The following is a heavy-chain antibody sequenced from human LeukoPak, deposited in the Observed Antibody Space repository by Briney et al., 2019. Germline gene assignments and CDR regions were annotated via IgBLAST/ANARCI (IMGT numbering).Heavy chain of an antibody. CDR1: GGSISSGDYY. CDR3: ARDLVVVAATSKDAFDI. Sequence: SQTLSLTCTVSGGSISSGDYYWSWIRQPPGKGLEWIGYIYYSGSTYYNPSLKSRVTISVDKSKNQFSLKLSSVTAADTAVYYCARDLVVVAATSKDAFDIWGQGTMVTVSS. V-gene: IGHV4-30-4*01. D-gene: IGHD2-15*01. J-gene: IGHJ3*02. CDR2: IYYSGST.